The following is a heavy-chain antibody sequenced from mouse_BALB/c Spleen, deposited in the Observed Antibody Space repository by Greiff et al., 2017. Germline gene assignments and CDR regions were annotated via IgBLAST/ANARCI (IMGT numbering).Heavy chain of an antibody. CDR2: IDPANGNT. D-gene: IGHD1-1*01. V-gene: IGHV14-3*02. J-gene: IGHJ4*01. CDR3: ARNYGISYYYAMDY. CDR1: GFNIKDTY. Sequence: VQLQQSGAELVKPGASVKLSCTASGFNIKDTYMHWVKQRPEQGLEWIGRIDPANGNTKYDPKFQGKATITADTSSNTAYLQLSSLTSEDTAVYYCARNYGISYYYAMDYWGQGTSVTVSS.